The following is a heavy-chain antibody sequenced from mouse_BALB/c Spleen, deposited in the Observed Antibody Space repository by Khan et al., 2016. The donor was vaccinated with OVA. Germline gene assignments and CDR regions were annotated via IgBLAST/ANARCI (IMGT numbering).Heavy chain of an antibody. V-gene: IGHV3-8*02. CDR3: ARGTRN. CDR1: GDSITSDY. D-gene: IGHD2-14*01. J-gene: IGHJ4*01. Sequence: EVQLVESGPSLVKPSQTLSLTCSVTGDSITSDYWYWIRKFPGNKLEYMGYITYSDSTYYNPSLKSRISITPDTYKNHHYLQLNSVTTEDSATYYCARGTRNWGQGTSVTVSS. CDR2: ITYSDST.